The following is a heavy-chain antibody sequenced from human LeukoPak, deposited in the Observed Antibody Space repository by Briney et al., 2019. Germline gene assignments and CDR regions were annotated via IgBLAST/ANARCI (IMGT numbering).Heavy chain of an antibody. J-gene: IGHJ4*02. CDR1: GGSFSGYY. D-gene: IGHD3-22*01. CDR2: INHSGST. V-gene: IGHV4-34*01. Sequence: SETLSLTCAVYGGSFSGYYWSWIRQPPGKGLEWIGEINHSGSTNYNPSLKSRVTISVDTSKNQFSLKLSSVTAADTAVYYCARRSVVVIRAKGAFDYWGQGTLVTVSS. CDR3: ARRSVVVIRAKGAFDY.